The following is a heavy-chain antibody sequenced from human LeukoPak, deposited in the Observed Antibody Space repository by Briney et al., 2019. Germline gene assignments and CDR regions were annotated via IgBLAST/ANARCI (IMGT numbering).Heavy chain of an antibody. D-gene: IGHD3-16*01. CDR2: MNQDGSEK. CDR1: GFTFSSYG. J-gene: IGHJ6*02. Sequence: GRSLRLSCAASGFTFSSYGMHWVRQAPGKGLEWVANMNQDGSEKDYVDSVKGRFTISRDNARNSLYLQMGSLRAEDTAVYYCATYTHWVAGDVWGQGTTVTVSS. CDR3: ATYTHWVAGDV. V-gene: IGHV3-7*01.